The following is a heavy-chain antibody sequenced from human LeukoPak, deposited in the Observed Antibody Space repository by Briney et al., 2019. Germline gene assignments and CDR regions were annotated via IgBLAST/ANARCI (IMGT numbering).Heavy chain of an antibody. V-gene: IGHV1-69*04. J-gene: IGHJ4*02. CDR2: IIPILGIA. D-gene: IGHD5-18*01. CDR1: GGTFSSYA. Sequence: GASVKVSCKASGGTFSSYAINWVRQAPGQGLEWMGRIIPILGIANYAQKFQGRVTITADKSTSTAYMELSSLRSEDTAVYYCAREGVDTAMVTFDYWAQGTLVTVSS. CDR3: AREGVDTAMVTFDY.